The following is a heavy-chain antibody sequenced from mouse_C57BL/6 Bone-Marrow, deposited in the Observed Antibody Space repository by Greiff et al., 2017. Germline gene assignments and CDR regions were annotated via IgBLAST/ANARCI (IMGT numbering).Heavy chain of an antibody. J-gene: IGHJ2*01. V-gene: IGHV2-2*01. D-gene: IGHD1-1*01. CDR2: IWSGGST. CDR1: GFSLTSYG. CDR3: ARNHLITTVVAPDY. Sequence: QVQLQQSGPGLVQPSQSLSITCTVSGFSLTSYGVHWVRQSPGKGLEWLGVIWSGGSTATNAAFISRLSISKDNSKSQVFFKMNSLQADDTAIYYCARNHLITTVVAPDYWGQGTTLTVSS.